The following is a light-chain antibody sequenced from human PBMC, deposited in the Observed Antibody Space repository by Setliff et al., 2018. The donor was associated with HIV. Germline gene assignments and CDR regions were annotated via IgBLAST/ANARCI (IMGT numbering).Light chain of an antibody. CDR1: SSDVGGYNY. V-gene: IGLV2-14*03. Sequence: QSVLTQPASVSGSPGQSITISCTGASSDVGGYNYVSWYQQHPGKAPKLMIYDVTNRPSGISNRFSGSKSGNTASLTISGLQAGDEADYYCSSYTSSSTLPYVFGTGTKVTV. J-gene: IGLJ1*01. CDR3: SSYTSSSTLPYV. CDR2: DVT.